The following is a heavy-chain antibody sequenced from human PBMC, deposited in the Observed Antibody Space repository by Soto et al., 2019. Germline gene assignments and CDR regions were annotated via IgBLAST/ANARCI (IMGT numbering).Heavy chain of an antibody. CDR3: ARARHNWNYAYFDY. Sequence: GGSLRLSCAASGFTFSSYSMNWVRQAPGKGLEWVSSISSSSSYIYYADSVKGRFTISRDNAKNSLYLQMNSLRAEDTAVYYCARARHNWNYAYFDYWGQGTLVTVSS. V-gene: IGHV3-21*01. CDR1: GFTFSSYS. CDR2: ISSSSSYI. D-gene: IGHD1-7*01. J-gene: IGHJ4*02.